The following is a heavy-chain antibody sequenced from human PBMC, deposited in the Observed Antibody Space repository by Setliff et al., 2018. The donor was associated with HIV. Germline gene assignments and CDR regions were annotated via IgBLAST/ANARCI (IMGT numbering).Heavy chain of an antibody. CDR3: ARNQGDSSGWYAGDY. Sequence: ASVKVSCKASGYTFTSYYMHWVRQAPGQGLEWMGIINPSGGNTNYAQRFQGRVTMTRDTSTSTVYMDLRNLRSEDTAVYYCARNQGDSSGWYAGDYWGHGTLVTVSS. J-gene: IGHJ4*01. CDR2: INPSGGNT. V-gene: IGHV1-46*01. D-gene: IGHD6-19*01. CDR1: GYTFTSYY.